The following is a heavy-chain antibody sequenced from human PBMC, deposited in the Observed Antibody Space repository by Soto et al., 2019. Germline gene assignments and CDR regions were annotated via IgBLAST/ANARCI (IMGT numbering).Heavy chain of an antibody. V-gene: IGHV3-23*01. CDR3: AKGSMITFGGVIVIPYSYFDY. J-gene: IGHJ4*02. CDR1: GFTFSSYA. Sequence: EVQLLESGGGLVQPGGSLRLSCAASGFTFSSYAMSWVRQAPGKGLEWVSAISGSGGSTYYADSVKGRFTISRDNSKNTLYLQMNSLRAEDTAVYYCAKGSMITFGGVIVIPYSYFDYWGQGTLVTVSS. CDR2: ISGSGGST. D-gene: IGHD3-16*02.